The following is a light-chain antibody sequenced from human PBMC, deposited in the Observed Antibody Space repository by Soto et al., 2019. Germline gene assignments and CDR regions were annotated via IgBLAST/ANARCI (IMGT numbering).Light chain of an antibody. CDR3: CSYAGSYTL. CDR1: SSDVGGYNF. J-gene: IGLJ2*01. CDR2: DVS. V-gene: IGLV2-11*01. Sequence: QSALTQPRSVSGSPGQSVTISCTGTSSDVGGYNFVSWCQQHPGKVPKLMIHDVSQRPSGVPDRFSGSKSGNTASLTISGLQAEDEADYYCCSYAGSYTLFGGGTKVTVL.